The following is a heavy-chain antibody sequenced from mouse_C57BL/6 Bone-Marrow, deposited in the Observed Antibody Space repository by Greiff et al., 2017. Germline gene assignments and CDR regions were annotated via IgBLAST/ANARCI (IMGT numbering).Heavy chain of an antibody. Sequence: EVKLEESGPGLVKPSPSLSLTCSVTGYSITSGYYWNWIRQFPGNKLEWMGYISYDGSNNYNPSLKNRISITRDTSKNQFFLKLNSVTTEDTATYYCAREGAYYSNYDYWGQGTTLTVSS. V-gene: IGHV3-6*01. CDR3: AREGAYYSNYDY. D-gene: IGHD2-5*01. CDR1: GYSITSGYY. J-gene: IGHJ2*01. CDR2: ISYDGSN.